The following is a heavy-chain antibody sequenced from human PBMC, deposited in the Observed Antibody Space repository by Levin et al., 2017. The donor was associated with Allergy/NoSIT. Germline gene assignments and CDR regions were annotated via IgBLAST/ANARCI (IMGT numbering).Heavy chain of an antibody. J-gene: IGHJ4*02. CDR3: GRYASGRYPDC. V-gene: IGHV3-48*01. CDR1: GFTFSTYS. CDR2: ISTTSSAT. Sequence: GGSLRLSCAASGFTFSTYSMTWVRQAPGKGLEWISYISTTSSATYYADSVKGRFTISRDNAKNSLYLQMNSLRVEDTAVYYCGRYASGRYPDCWGQGTLVTVSS. D-gene: IGHD3-10*01.